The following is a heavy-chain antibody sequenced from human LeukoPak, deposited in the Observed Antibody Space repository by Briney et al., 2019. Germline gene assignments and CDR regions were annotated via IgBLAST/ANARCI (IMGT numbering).Heavy chain of an antibody. CDR1: GFTFSSYG. Sequence: PGGSLRLSCAASGFTFSSYGMHWVRQAPGKGLEWVAVISYDGSNKYYADSVKGRFTISRDNSKNTLYLQMNSLRAEDTAVYYCAKDRSLRYFDWLYGMDVWGQGTMVTVSS. V-gene: IGHV3-30*18. J-gene: IGHJ6*02. CDR3: AKDRSLRYFDWLYGMDV. D-gene: IGHD3-9*01. CDR2: ISYDGSNK.